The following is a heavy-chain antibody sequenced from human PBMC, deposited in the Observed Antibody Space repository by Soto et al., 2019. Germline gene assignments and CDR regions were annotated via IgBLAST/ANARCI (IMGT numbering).Heavy chain of an antibody. J-gene: IGHJ6*02. Sequence: GGSLRLSCAASGFTFNSCGMHWVRQAPGKGLEWVAVISYDGSNKYYADSVKGRFTIARDNSKNTLYLQMSSLRAEDTAVYYCVKDGSSGWPYYYGLDVWGQGTSVTVSS. D-gene: IGHD6-19*01. V-gene: IGHV3-30*18. CDR1: GFTFNSCG. CDR3: VKDGSSGWPYYYGLDV. CDR2: ISYDGSNK.